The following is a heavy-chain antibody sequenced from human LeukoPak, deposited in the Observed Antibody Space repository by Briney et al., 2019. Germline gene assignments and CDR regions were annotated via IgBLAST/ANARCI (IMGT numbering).Heavy chain of an antibody. CDR1: GGTFSSYA. Sequence: GASVKVSCKASGGTFSSYAISWVRRAPGQGLEWMGGIIPIFGTANYAQKFQGRVTITTDESTSTAYMELSSLRSEDTAVYYCARAGVDTAMGRAAYYYCYYMDVWGKGTTVTVSS. CDR3: ARAGVDTAMGRAAYYYCYYMDV. V-gene: IGHV1-69*05. J-gene: IGHJ6*03. D-gene: IGHD5-18*01. CDR2: IIPIFGTA.